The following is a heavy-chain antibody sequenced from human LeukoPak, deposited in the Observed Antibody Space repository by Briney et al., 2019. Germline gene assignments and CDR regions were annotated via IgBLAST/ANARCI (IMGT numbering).Heavy chain of an antibody. CDR3: ARDALYYYGSGSYYNHYYYYYMDV. CDR2: INPSGGST. V-gene: IGHV1-46*01. Sequence: ASVKVSCKASGYTFTSYYMHWVRQAPGQGLEWMGIINPSGGSTIYAQKFQGRVTMTRDTSTSTVYMELSSLRSEDTAVYYCARDALYYYGSGSYYNHYYYYYMDVWGKGTTVTVSS. J-gene: IGHJ6*03. D-gene: IGHD3-10*01. CDR1: GYTFTSYY.